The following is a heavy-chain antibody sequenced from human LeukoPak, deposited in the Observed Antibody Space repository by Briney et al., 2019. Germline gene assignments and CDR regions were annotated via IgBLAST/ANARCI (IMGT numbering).Heavy chain of an antibody. CDR3: ARSLITVWFGELLPHYFDY. CDR2: MNPNSGNT. Sequence: ASVKVSCKASGYTFTSYDINWVRQATGQGLEWMGWMNPNSGNTGYAQKFQGRVTMTRNTSISTAYMELSSLRSEDTAVYYCARSLITVWFGELLPHYFDYWGQGTLVTVSS. CDR1: GYTFTSYD. J-gene: IGHJ4*02. V-gene: IGHV1-8*01. D-gene: IGHD3-10*01.